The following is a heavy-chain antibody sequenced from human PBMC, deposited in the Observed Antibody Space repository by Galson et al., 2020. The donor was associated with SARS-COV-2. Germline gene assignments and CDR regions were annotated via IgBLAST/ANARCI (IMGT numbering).Heavy chain of an antibody. D-gene: IGHD3-3*01. CDR1: GFSLTTSGVG. CDR3: AHSAPSSLTIFGVVIVKDYFDY. Sequence: ESGPTLVKPTQTLTLTCTFSGFSLTTSGVGVGWIHQPPGKALEWLALIYWNDDKRYSPSLKSRLTITKDTSKNQVVLTMTNMDPVDTATYFCAHSAPSSLTIFGVVIVKDYFDYWGQGTLVTVSS. J-gene: IGHJ4*02. V-gene: IGHV2-5*01. CDR2: IYWNDDK.